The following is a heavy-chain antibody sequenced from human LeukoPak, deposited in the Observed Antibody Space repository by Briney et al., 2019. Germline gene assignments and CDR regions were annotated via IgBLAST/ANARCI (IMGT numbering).Heavy chain of an antibody. CDR1: GFTFNNYA. J-gene: IGHJ6*03. CDR2: ISGSGDST. V-gene: IGHV3-23*01. D-gene: IGHD6-19*01. CDR3: AKGSKAVLFTRDHYMDV. Sequence: GGSLRLSCAASGFTFNNYAMNWVRQPPGKGLEWVSIISGSGDSTYYADSVKGRFTISRDNSKNTLYLHMNSLRAEDTAVYFCAKGSKAVLFTRDHYMDVWGKGTTVTISS.